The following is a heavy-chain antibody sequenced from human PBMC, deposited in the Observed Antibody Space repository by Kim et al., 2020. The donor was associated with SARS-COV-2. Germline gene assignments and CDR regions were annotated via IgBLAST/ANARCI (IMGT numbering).Heavy chain of an antibody. CDR1: GGSISSSSYY. CDR2: IYYSGST. CDR3: ARHALRSITMVRGVIGYGMDV. J-gene: IGHJ6*02. Sequence: SETLSLTCTVSGGSISSSSYYWGWIRQPPGKGLEWIGSIYYSGSTYYNPSLKSRVTISVDTSKNQFSLKLSSVTAADTAMYYCARHALRSITMVRGVIGYGMDVWGQGTTVTVSS. V-gene: IGHV4-39*01. D-gene: IGHD3-10*01.